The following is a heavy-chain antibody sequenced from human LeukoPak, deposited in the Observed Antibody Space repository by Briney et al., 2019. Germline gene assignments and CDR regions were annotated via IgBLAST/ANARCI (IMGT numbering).Heavy chain of an antibody. CDR2: ISYDGSNK. V-gene: IGHV3-30*18. J-gene: IGHJ6*02. Sequence: PGRSLRLSCAASGFTFSSYGMHWVRQAPGKGLEWVAVISYDGSNKYYADSVKGRFTISRDNSKNTLYLQMNSLRAEDTAVYYCAKAGYEAYYYGMDVWGQGTKVTVSS. CDR3: AKAGYEAYYYGMDV. D-gene: IGHD5-12*01. CDR1: GFTFSSYG.